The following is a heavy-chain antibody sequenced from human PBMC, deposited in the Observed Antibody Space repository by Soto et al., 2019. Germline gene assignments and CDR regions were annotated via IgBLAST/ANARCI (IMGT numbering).Heavy chain of an antibody. V-gene: IGHV3-23*01. D-gene: IGHD3-3*01. J-gene: IGHJ4*02. CDR3: ARDLGDQYDFWSDYPAAVDF. CDR2: VSGSGRST. CDR1: GFTFSSYA. Sequence: EVQLLESGGGLVQPGGSLRLSCAASGFTFSSYAMDWVRQSSGKGLEWVSYVSGSGRSTYYADSVKGRFTISRDNSKNMVVLQMSSLRAEDPAVYYCARDLGDQYDFWSDYPAAVDFWGQGTQVTVSS.